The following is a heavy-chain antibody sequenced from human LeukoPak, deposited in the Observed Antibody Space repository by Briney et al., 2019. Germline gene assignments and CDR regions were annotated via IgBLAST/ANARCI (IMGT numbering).Heavy chain of an antibody. CDR3: ARVAVAGSVMSAFDI. Sequence: GESLTLSSAASGFTFGSYSMNWVRQAPGKGLEWVSSIISSSSYIYYADSVKGRFTISRDNAKNTLYLQVNSLRAEDTAVYYCARVAVAGSVMSAFDIWGQGTMVTVSS. J-gene: IGHJ3*02. CDR2: IISSSSYI. V-gene: IGHV3-21*04. CDR1: GFTFGSYS. D-gene: IGHD6-19*01.